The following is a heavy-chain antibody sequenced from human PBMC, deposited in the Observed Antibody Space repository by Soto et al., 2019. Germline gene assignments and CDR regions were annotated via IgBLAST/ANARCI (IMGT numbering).Heavy chain of an antibody. J-gene: IGHJ3*02. V-gene: IGHV3-21*01. CDR1: GFTFSSYS. CDR3: ARHMIVVGVDI. D-gene: IGHD3-22*01. Sequence: GGSLRLSCAASGFTFSSYSMNWVRQAPGKGLEWVSSISSSSSYIYYADSVKGRFTISRDIAKNSLYLQMNSLRAEDTAVYYCARHMIVVGVDIWGQGTMVTVSS. CDR2: ISSSSSYI.